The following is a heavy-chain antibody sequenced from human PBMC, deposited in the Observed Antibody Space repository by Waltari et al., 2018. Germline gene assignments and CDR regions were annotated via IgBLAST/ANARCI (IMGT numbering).Heavy chain of an antibody. CDR2: ISGSGTTI. V-gene: IGHV3-48*03. CDR3: ARRFDS. CDR1: GFTFSSYG. J-gene: IGHJ4*02. Sequence: EVQLVESGGGWVQPGGSLRLSCAAYGFTFSSYGMNWVRQAPGKGLEWISYISGSGTTIYYADSVKGRFTISRDDAENSLYLQMNSLRAEDTALYYCARRFDSWGQGTRVTVSS.